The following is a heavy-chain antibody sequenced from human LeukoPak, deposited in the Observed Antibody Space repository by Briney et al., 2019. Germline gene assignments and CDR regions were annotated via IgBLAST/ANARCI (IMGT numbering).Heavy chain of an antibody. V-gene: IGHV1-2*02. CDR1: GYTFTGYY. D-gene: IGHD5-18*01. J-gene: IGHJ4*02. Sequence: ASVKVSCKASGYTFTGYYMHWVRQAPGQGLEWMVWINPNSGGTNYAQKFQGRVTMTRDTSISTAYMELSRLRSDDTAVYYCARAVDTAMVTDYWGQGTLVTVSS. CDR3: ARAVDTAMVTDY. CDR2: INPNSGGT.